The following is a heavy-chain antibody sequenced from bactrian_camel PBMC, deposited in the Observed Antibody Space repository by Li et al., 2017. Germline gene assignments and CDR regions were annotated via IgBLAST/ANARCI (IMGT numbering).Heavy chain of an antibody. CDR3: AAGGLRRGSLHLADFGY. J-gene: IGHJ6*01. CDR2: VYSGSGNT. V-gene: IGHV3-2*01. CDR1: THTYSSSC. D-gene: IGHD2*01. Sequence: HVQLVESGGGSVPTGGSLRLTCAASSTHTYSSSCIGWFRQSPGKGLEWVSSVYSGSGNTYYTDAVKDRFTISIDNRKNLAYLQMNSLKPEDTAMYYCAAGGLRRGSLHLADFGYWGQGTQVTVS.